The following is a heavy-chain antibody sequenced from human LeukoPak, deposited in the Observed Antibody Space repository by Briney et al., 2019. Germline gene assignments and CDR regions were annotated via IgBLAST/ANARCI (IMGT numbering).Heavy chain of an antibody. D-gene: IGHD3-10*01. Sequence: ASVKVSCKASRYTFTSYDINWVREAAGHGLEWMGWMNPNTGRTGYAQKFQGRITMTRDTSINTAYMELTNLRSEDTAIYYCARLSQTPDYYTLGGYYYLGYWGQGTPVTVSS. V-gene: IGHV1-8*01. J-gene: IGHJ4*02. CDR2: MNPNTGRT. CDR3: ARLSQTPDYYTLGGYYYLGY. CDR1: RYTFTSYD.